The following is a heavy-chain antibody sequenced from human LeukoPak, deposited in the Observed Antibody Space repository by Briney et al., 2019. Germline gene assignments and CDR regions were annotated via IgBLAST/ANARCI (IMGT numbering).Heavy chain of an antibody. V-gene: IGHV3-23*01. J-gene: IGHJ3*02. D-gene: IGHD2-15*01. CDR2: ISASGGST. CDR3: AKGPYSAFDI. Sequence: GGSLRLSCAASGCTFSSYAMSWVRQAPGKGLEWVSTISASGGSTYYADSVKGRFTISRDNSKNTLYLQMNSLRAEDTAVYYCAKGPYSAFDIWGQGTMVTVSS. CDR1: GCTFSSYA.